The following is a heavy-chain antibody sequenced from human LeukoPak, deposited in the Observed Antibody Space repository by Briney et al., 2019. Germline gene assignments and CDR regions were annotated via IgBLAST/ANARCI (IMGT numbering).Heavy chain of an antibody. CDR3: ARGWVPSDITLK. V-gene: IGHV3-74*01. D-gene: IGHD3-22*01. J-gene: IGHJ3*01. CDR1: GFTFSRHW. CDR2: INSDESDT. Sequence: PGGSLRLSCAASGFTFSRHWMHWVRQAPGKWLVWVSRINSDESDTNYADSVKGRFTISRDNARNTVYLQMNSLRAEDTAVYYCARGWVPSDITLKWGQGTMVTVSS.